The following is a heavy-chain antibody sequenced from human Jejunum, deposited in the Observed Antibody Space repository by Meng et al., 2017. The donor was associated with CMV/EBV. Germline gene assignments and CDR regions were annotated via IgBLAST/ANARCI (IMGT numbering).Heavy chain of an antibody. J-gene: IGHJ6*02. V-gene: IGHV3-23*01. Sequence: GLTFDIYAMSWVRQAPGKGLEWVSAISSSGGSTYYADSVKGRFTISRDNAKKSLYLQMNSLRGEDTAVYYCARLPDTSGWYGMDVWGQGTTVTVSS. CDR3: ARLPDTSGWYGMDV. CDR1: GLTFDIYA. CDR2: ISSSGGST. D-gene: IGHD6-19*01.